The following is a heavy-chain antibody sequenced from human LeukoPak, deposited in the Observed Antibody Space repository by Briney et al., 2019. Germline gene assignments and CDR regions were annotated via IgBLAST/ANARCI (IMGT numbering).Heavy chain of an antibody. CDR3: AXXTTGYSSGRFPGWPVDC. V-gene: IGHV3-23*01. CDR2: IFASGGST. Sequence: GGSLRLSCAASGFTFSSYAMYWVRQAPGKGLEWVSGIFASGGSTDYADSVKGRFTISRDNSKNTLYLQMNSLRAEDTAVYYCAXXTTGYSSGRFPGWPVDCWGQGTLVTVSS. CDR1: GFTFSSYA. J-gene: IGHJ4*02. D-gene: IGHD6-19*01.